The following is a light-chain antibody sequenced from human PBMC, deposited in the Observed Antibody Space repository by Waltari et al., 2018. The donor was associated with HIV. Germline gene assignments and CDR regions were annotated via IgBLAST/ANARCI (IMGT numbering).Light chain of an antibody. CDR1: QSISGW. CDR3: QQYKSYPYT. Sequence: DNQMTQSPSTLSASIGDRVTITCRASQSISGWLAWYQQKPGKSPKLVIDKASSLESGVPSRISGSGSGTEYTLTISSLQPDDYGIYYCQQYKSYPYTFGQGTRLEIK. V-gene: IGKV1-5*03. J-gene: IGKJ2*01. CDR2: KAS.